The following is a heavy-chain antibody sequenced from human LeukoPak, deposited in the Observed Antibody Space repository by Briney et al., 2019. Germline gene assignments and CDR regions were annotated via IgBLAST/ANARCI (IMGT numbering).Heavy chain of an antibody. J-gene: IGHJ6*02. CDR1: GFTFGTYA. Sequence: PGGSLRLSCAASGFTFGTYAMHWVRQAPGKGLEWVAVISYDANNKYYADSVKGRFAISRDNSKNTLYLEMNSLRAEDTAVYYCARDSYGMDVWGQGTTVTVSS. CDR2: ISYDANNK. V-gene: IGHV3-30*09. CDR3: ARDSYGMDV.